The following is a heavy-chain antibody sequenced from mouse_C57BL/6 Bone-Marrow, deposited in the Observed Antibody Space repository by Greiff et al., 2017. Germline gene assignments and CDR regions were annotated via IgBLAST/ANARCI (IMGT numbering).Heavy chain of an antibody. Sequence: VQLVESGPELVKPGASVKISCKASGYTFTDYYINWVKQRPGQGLEWIGWLFPGSGSTYYNEKFNGKATLTVDKSSSTAYMLRSSLTSADSAVYFCARGGYCIYWYFDVWGTGTTVTVSS. CDR1: GYTFTDYY. V-gene: IGHV1-75*01. J-gene: IGHJ1*03. CDR2: LFPGSGST. D-gene: IGHD2-3*01. CDR3: ARGGYCIYWYFDV.